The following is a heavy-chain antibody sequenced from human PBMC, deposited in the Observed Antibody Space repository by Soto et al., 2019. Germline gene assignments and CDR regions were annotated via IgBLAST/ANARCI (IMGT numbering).Heavy chain of an antibody. Sequence: GGSLRLSCAASGFTFSSYWMHWVRQAPGKGLVWVSLINMDGSSASYADSVKGRFTISRDDAKNTLYLQMNSLRAEDTAVYYCARERYYAFWRGYPGAYYYGMDVWGQGTPVTVSS. CDR1: GFTFSSYW. CDR3: ARERYYAFWRGYPGAYYYGMDV. V-gene: IGHV3-74*01. D-gene: IGHD3-3*01. J-gene: IGHJ6*02. CDR2: INMDGSSA.